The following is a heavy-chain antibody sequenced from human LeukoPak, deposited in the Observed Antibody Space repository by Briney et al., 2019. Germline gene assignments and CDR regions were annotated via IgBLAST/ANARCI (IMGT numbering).Heavy chain of an antibody. CDR2: INSDGSST. CDR1: GFSFSSYW. J-gene: IGHJ4*02. D-gene: IGHD3-9*01. Sequence: GGSLRLSCAASGFSFSSYWMHWVRQAPGKGLVWVSRINSDGSSTRYADSVKGRFTISRDNAKNTLYLQMNSLRAEDTAVYYCASQILTGYYYFDYWGQGTPVTVSS. CDR3: ASQILTGYYYFDY. V-gene: IGHV3-74*01.